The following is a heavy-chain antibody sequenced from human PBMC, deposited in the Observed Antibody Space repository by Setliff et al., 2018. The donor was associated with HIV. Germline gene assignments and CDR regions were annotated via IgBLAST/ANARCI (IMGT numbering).Heavy chain of an antibody. Sequence: SETLSLTCSVSGGSFSGYHWNWIRQPAGKGLEWIGRIYYTGNTDYNPSLKSRVTMSMDTSKNQFSLKLSSVTAADTAVYYCAREKSGAGLLDAFDIWGQGTMVTVSS. D-gene: IGHD1-26*01. CDR2: IYYTGNT. CDR3: AREKSGAGLLDAFDI. V-gene: IGHV4-4*07. J-gene: IGHJ3*02. CDR1: GGSFSGYH.